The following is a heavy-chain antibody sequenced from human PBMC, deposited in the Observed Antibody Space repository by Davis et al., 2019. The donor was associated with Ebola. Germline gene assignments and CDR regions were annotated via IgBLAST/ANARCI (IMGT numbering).Heavy chain of an antibody. D-gene: IGHD3-3*01. CDR1: GFTFSIYS. Sequence: GESLKISCAASGFTFSIYSMNWVRQAPGKGLEWVSSISSSSFYIYYADSVKGRFTISRDNAKNSLYLQMNSLRAEDTAVYYCAKSGLSFGVVKYHYGMDVWGKGTTVTVSS. V-gene: IGHV3-21*04. J-gene: IGHJ6*04. CDR3: AKSGLSFGVVKYHYGMDV. CDR2: ISSSSFYI.